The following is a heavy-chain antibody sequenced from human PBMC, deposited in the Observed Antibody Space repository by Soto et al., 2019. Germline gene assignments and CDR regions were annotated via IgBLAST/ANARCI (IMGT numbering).Heavy chain of an antibody. V-gene: IGHV3-30*03. J-gene: IGHJ4*02. CDR2: ISYDGSNK. CDR1: GFTFSSYG. CDR3: VQSEQQLVLFDY. Sequence: RRLSCAASGFTFSSYGMHWVRQAPGKGLEWVAVISYDGSNKYYADSVKGRFTISRDNSKNTLYLQMNSLRAEDTAVYYCVQSEQQLVLFDYWGQGTLVTVSS. D-gene: IGHD6-13*01.